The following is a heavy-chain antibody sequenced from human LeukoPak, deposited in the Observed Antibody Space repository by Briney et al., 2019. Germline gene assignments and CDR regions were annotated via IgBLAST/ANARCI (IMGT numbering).Heavy chain of an antibody. V-gene: IGHV4-31*03. D-gene: IGHD3-10*01. CDR2: IYYSGSI. Sequence: PSETLSLTCSVSGGSISSGGYYWSWIRQHPGKGLEWIGYIYYSGSIFYNPSLKSRVTISLDTSKNQFSLNLSSVTAADTALYYCARDFYGSGTYFDYWGQGTLVTVSS. CDR1: GGSISSGGYY. CDR3: ARDFYGSGTYFDY. J-gene: IGHJ4*02.